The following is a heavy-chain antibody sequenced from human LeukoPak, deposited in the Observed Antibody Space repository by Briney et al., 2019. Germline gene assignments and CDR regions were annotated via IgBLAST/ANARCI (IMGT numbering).Heavy chain of an antibody. J-gene: IGHJ4*02. Sequence: ASVKVSCKASGYSFSIYDINWVRQATGQGLEWMGWMNPNSGNTGYAQKFQGRVTMTRNTSISTAYMELSSLRSEDTAVYYCATATPNIDYGIIEGFDYWGQGTLVTVSS. V-gene: IGHV1-8*02. CDR3: ATATPNIDYGIIEGFDY. CDR1: GYSFSIYD. CDR2: MNPNSGNT. D-gene: IGHD4-17*01.